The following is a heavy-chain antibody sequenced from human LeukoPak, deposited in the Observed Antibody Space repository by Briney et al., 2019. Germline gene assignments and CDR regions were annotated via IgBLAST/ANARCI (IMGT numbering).Heavy chain of an antibody. CDR1: GGSISSYY. Sequence: SETLSLTCTVSGGSISSYYWSWIRQPPGKGLEWIGYIYYSGSTNYNPSLKSRVTISVDTSKNQFSLKLSSVTAADTAVYYCARDGMVRAFGAFDIWGQGTMVTVSS. J-gene: IGHJ3*02. CDR3: ARDGMVRAFGAFDI. CDR2: IYYSGST. D-gene: IGHD3-10*01. V-gene: IGHV4-59*01.